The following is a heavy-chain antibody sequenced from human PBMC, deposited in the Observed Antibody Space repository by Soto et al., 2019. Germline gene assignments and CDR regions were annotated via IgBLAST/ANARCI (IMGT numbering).Heavy chain of an antibody. J-gene: IGHJ4*02. D-gene: IGHD3-10*01. V-gene: IGHV3-74*01. Sequence: PVGSLRLSCAASGFTFSSYWMHWVRQAPGKGLVWVSRINSDGSSTSYADSVKGRFTISRDNAKNTLYLQMNSLRAEDTAVYYCARDLGVRKVRGARPPFDYWGQGTLVTVSS. CDR3: ARDLGVRKVRGARPPFDY. CDR1: GFTFSSYW. CDR2: INSDGSST.